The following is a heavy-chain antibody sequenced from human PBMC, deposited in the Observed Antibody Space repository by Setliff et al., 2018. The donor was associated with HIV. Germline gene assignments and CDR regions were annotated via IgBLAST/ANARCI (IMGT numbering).Heavy chain of an antibody. CDR1: GGSISSGSYY. J-gene: IGHJ1*01. D-gene: IGHD6-13*01. V-gene: IGHV4-61*02. CDR2: IYTSGST. CDR3: ARDVSSSYYFQH. Sequence: PSETLSLTCTVSGGSISSGSYYWSWSRQPAGKGLEWIGRIYTSGSTNYNPSLKSRVTISIDTSNNQFSLKLSSMTAADTAVYYCARDVSSSYYFQHWGQGTLVTVSS.